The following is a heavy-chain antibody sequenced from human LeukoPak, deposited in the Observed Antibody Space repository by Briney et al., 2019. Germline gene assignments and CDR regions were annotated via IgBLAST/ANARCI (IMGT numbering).Heavy chain of an antibody. CDR1: GFTFSTYS. CDR3: ARDYRDAYGYRYFDL. Sequence: GGSLRLPCAASGFTFSTYSMNWVRLAPGKGLEWVSSTEPGTGSIADPVQGRFTISRDNAHNSLYLQMNSLRVEDTAVYYCARDYRDAYGYRYFDLWGRGTLVTVSS. J-gene: IGHJ2*01. CDR2: TEPGTGS. D-gene: IGHD3-10*01. V-gene: IGHV3-21*01.